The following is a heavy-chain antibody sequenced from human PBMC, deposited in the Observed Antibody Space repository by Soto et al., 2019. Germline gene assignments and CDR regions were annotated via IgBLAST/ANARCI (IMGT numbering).Heavy chain of an antibody. CDR2: FYHSGNS. CDR1: GGSIRSYY. Sequence: SGTLSLTCSVSGGSIRSYYWSWIRQSPEKGLEWIGYFYHSGNSNYNPSLKSRVTISVDTSKNQLSLSLRSVTAADTAVYFCARISSVDPYGYVNGGLDVWGQGTTVTVSS. D-gene: IGHD5-18*01. V-gene: IGHV4-59*01. CDR3: ARISSVDPYGYVNGGLDV. J-gene: IGHJ6*02.